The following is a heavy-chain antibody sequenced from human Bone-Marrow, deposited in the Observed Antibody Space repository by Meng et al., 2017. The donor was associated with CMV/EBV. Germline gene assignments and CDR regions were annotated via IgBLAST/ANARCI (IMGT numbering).Heavy chain of an antibody. CDR1: GDSVSSTSAA. Sequence: QVNIRQSGPGLGSPLPTPSPPCANSGDSVSSTSAAWNWIRQSPSRCLEWLGRTYYRSKWYNDYAVSVKSRITINPDTSKNQFSLQLNSVTPEDTAVYYCARVEQLIFDYWGQGTLVTVSS. V-gene: IGHV6-1*02. CDR3: ARVEQLIFDY. D-gene: IGHD6-6*01. CDR2: TYYRSKWYN. J-gene: IGHJ4*02.